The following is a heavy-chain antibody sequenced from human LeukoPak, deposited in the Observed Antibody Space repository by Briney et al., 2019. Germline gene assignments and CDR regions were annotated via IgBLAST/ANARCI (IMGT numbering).Heavy chain of an antibody. CDR1: GFTVSSNY. CDR3: AKDSVYDYDFDY. CDR2: IYSGGST. D-gene: IGHD5/OR15-5a*01. Sequence: GGSLRLSCAASGFTVSSNYMSWVRQAPGKGLEWVSVIYSGGSTYYADSVRGRFAISRDNSKNTLYLQMNSLRADDTAVYYCAKDSVYDYDFDYWGQGTLVTVSS. V-gene: IGHV3-53*01. J-gene: IGHJ4*02.